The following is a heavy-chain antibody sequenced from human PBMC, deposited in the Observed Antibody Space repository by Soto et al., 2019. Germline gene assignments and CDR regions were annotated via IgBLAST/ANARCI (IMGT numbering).Heavy chain of an antibody. J-gene: IGHJ1*01. D-gene: IGHD2-21*01. CDR3: ARGFLGSRISRAEYFKH. CDR2: INHSGST. V-gene: IGHV4-34*01. CDR1: GGSFSGYY. Sequence: SETLSLTCAVCGGSFSGYYWSWIRQPPGKGLEWIGEINHSGSTNYNPSLKSRVTISVDTSKNQFSLKLSSVTAADTAVYYCARGFLGSRISRAEYFKHWGQGTLVTVSS.